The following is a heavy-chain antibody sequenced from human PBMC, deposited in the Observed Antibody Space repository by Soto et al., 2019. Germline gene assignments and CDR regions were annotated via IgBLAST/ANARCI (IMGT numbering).Heavy chain of an antibody. CDR3: AHTYYASGAYFDY. J-gene: IGHJ4*02. CDR2: IYWDDDK. Sequence: QITLKESGPTLVKPTQTLTLTCTFSGFSLSTSSGVGVGWIRQPPGKALEWLALIYWDDDKRYSPSLQSRLMITKDTSKNQVVLTMTNMDPVDTATYYCAHTYYASGAYFDYWGQGTLVTVSS. V-gene: IGHV2-5*02. D-gene: IGHD3-10*01. CDR1: GFSLSTSSGVG.